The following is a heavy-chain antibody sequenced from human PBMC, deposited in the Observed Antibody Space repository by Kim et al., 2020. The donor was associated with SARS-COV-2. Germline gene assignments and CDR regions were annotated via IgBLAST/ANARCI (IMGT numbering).Heavy chain of an antibody. Sequence: DTDKGRFTVSRDTSKNKLYLQMNSLRAEDTAVYYVAKDRNSSWYNGPFDYWGQGTLVTVSS. V-gene: IGHV3-23*01. CDR3: AKDRNSSWYNGPFDY. J-gene: IGHJ4*02. D-gene: IGHD6-13*01.